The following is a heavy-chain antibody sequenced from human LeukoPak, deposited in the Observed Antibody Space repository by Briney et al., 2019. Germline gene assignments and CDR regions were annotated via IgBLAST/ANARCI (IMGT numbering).Heavy chain of an antibody. Sequence: ASMKVSCKSSGFTFTDHYIHWVRQGPGQGREWMGYIGPHSTFTSSPQEFQGRVTMNRDASMSTAYMELTRLTSDDTAVYYCVREGEGPLSKDFDYWGQGTLVTVSS. CDR3: VREGEGPLSKDFDY. CDR2: IGPHSTFT. J-gene: IGHJ4*02. D-gene: IGHD2/OR15-2a*01. CDR1: GFTFTDHY. V-gene: IGHV1-2*02.